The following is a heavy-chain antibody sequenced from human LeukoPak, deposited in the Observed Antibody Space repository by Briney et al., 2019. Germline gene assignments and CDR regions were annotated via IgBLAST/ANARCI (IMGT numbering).Heavy chain of an antibody. CDR2: ISYDGSNK. V-gene: IGHV3-30-3*01. Sequence: PGGSLRLSCAASGFTFSSYAMHWVRQAPGKGLEWVAVISYDGSNKYYADSVKGRFTISRDNSKNTLYLQMNSLRAEDTAVYYCPRYNLKWELLEGYFDYWGQGTLVTVSS. D-gene: IGHD1-26*01. CDR1: GFTFSSYA. CDR3: PRYNLKWELLEGYFDY. J-gene: IGHJ4*02.